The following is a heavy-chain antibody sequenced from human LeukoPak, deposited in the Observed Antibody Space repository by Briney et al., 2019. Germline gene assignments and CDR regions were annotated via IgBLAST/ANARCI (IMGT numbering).Heavy chain of an antibody. V-gene: IGHV4-39*01. J-gene: IGHJ6*02. D-gene: IGHD6-19*01. CDR1: GGSIGSSGFY. CDR2: IYYPGTT. Sequence: SETLSLTCKVSGGSIGSSGFYWGWFRQPPGKGLEWIGSIYYPGTTHYNPSLESRVTISVDTSKYQVFLTLRSVTATDTAVYCGRHVSSGWDYFNGLDVWGQGTAVTVSS. CDR3: GRHVSSGWDYFNGLDV.